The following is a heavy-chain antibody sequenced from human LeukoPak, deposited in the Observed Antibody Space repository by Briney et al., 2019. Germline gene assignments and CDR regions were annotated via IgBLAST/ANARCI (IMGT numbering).Heavy chain of an antibody. J-gene: IGHJ4*02. CDR1: GGSISSYY. CDR3: ARDRIAVVY. CDR2: IYYSGST. D-gene: IGHD6-19*01. Sequence: ETLSLTCTVSGGSISSYYWSWIRQPPGKGLEWIGYIYYSGSTNYNPSLKSRVTISVDTSKNQFSLKLSSVTATDTAVYYCARDRIAVVYWGQGTLVTVSS. V-gene: IGHV4-59*01.